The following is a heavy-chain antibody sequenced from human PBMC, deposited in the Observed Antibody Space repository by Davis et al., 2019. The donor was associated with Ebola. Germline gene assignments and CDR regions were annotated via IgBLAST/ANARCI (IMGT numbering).Heavy chain of an antibody. CDR2: INSDGSST. J-gene: IGHJ4*02. D-gene: IGHD3-22*01. Sequence: GESLKISCAASGFTFSSYWMHWVRQAPGKGLVWVSRINSDGSSTSYADSVKGRFTISRDNAKNTLYLQMNSLRAEDTAVYYCARSLYYYDSSGSPRYYFDYWGQGTLVTVSS. CDR1: GFTFSSYW. V-gene: IGHV3-74*01. CDR3: ARSLYYYDSSGSPRYYFDY.